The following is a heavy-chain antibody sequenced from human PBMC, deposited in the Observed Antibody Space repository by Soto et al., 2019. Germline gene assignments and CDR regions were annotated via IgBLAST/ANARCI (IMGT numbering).Heavy chain of an antibody. CDR2: IYHSGNP. J-gene: IGHJ4*02. D-gene: IGHD4-17*01. V-gene: IGHV4-59*12. CDR1: GGSISSYY. Sequence: SETLCLTCTVSGGSISSYYWSWIRQPPGKGLEWIGYIYHSGNPYYNPSLKSRVIISVDRSKNQFSLKVRSVTAADTAVYYCARETYGDYVGYFDLWGQGIQVTVSS. CDR3: ARETYGDYVGYFDL.